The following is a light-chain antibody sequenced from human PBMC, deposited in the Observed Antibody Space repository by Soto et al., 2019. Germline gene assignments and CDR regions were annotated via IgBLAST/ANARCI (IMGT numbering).Light chain of an antibody. CDR1: SRDVGGYNL. CDR3: CSYAGSSTVL. CDR2: EDN. J-gene: IGLJ2*01. Sequence: QSALTQPASVSGSPGQSITMSCTGTSRDVGGYNLVSWYQQHPGKAPKLIIYEDNKRPSGLSNRFSGSKSGNTASLTISGLQAEDEADYYCCSYAGSSTVLFGGGTKVTVL. V-gene: IGLV2-23*01.